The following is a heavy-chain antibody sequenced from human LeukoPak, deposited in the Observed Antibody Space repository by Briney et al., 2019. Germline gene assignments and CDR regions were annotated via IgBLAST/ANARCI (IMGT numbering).Heavy chain of an antibody. J-gene: IGHJ4*02. D-gene: IGHD6-13*01. CDR1: GFTFSSYW. CDR2: IKQDGREK. CDR3: TRDEAAATN. Sequence: GGSLRLSCAGSGFTFSSYWMSWIRQARGKGPEWVANIKQDGREKHYVDSVKGRFTISRDNAKSSLYLQMNSLRAEDTAVYYCTRDEAAATNWGQGTLVTVSS. V-gene: IGHV3-7*01.